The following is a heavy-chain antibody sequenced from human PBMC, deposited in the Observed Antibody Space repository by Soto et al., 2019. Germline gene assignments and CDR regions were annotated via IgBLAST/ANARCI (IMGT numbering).Heavy chain of an antibody. J-gene: IGHJ6*02. D-gene: IGHD1-26*01. CDR2: ISYDGSNK. CDR1: GFTFSSYG. CDR3: AKAPQTYVGRNYGMDV. V-gene: IGHV3-30*18. Sequence: ESGGGVVQPGRSLRLSCAASGFTFSSYGMHWVRQAPGKGLEWVAVISYDGSNKYYADSVKGRFTISRDNSKNTLYLQMNSLRAEDTAVYYCAKAPQTYVGRNYGMDVWGQGTTVTVSS.